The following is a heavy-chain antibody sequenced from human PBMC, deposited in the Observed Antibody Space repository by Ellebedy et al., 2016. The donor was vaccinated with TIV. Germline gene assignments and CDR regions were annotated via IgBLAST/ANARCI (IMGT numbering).Heavy chain of an antibody. D-gene: IGHD2-8*01. CDR1: GFTFSSYW. Sequence: GESLKISCAASGFTFSSYWMGWVRQAPGKGLEWVANIKQDGSEKYYVDSVKGRFTISRDNAKNSLYLQMNSLRAEDTAVYYCAREGNYCTNGVCLYYYYGMDVWGQGTTVTVSS. CDR3: AREGNYCTNGVCLYYYYGMDV. V-gene: IGHV3-7*01. J-gene: IGHJ6*02. CDR2: IKQDGSEK.